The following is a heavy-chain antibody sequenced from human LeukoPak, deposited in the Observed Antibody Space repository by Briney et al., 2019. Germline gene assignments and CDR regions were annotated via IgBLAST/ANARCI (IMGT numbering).Heavy chain of an antibody. Sequence: EASVKVSCKASGYTFTSYGISWVRQAPGQGLEWMGWISAYNGNTNYAQKLQGRVTMTTDTSTSTAYMELRSLGSDDTAVYYCARVEVGGTTGTLHDYWGQGTLVTVSS. J-gene: IGHJ4*02. CDR3: ARVEVGGTTGTLHDY. V-gene: IGHV1-18*04. CDR1: GYTFTSYG. D-gene: IGHD1-1*01. CDR2: ISAYNGNT.